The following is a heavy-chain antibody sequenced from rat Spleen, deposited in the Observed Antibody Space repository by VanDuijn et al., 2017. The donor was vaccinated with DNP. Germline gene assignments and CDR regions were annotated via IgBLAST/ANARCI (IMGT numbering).Heavy chain of an antibody. D-gene: IGHD4-3*01. V-gene: IGHV2S12*01. CDR2: MSSGGST. J-gene: IGHJ4*01. CDR1: GFSLTRDG. CDR3: TRDPLYNSGALDA. Sequence: QVQLKESGPGLVQPSQTLSLTCTVSGFSLTRDGVTWVRQPPGKGLEWLAVMSSGGSTYYNSTLKSRLSLSRDTSTNQMFLKMNSLQIEDTAIYFCTRDPLYNSGALDAWGQGTSVTVSS.